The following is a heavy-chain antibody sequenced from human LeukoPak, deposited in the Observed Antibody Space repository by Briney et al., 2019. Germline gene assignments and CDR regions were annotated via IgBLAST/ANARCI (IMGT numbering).Heavy chain of an antibody. D-gene: IGHD3-9*01. J-gene: IGHJ4*02. Sequence: ASVKVSCKASGYTFTSYDINWVRQAPGQGLEWMGIINPSGGSTSYAQKFQGRVTMTRDMSTSTVYMELSRLRSDDTAVYYCARDMAVYDILTGHDYWGQGTLVTVSS. CDR2: INPSGGST. V-gene: IGHV1-46*01. CDR1: GYTFTSYD. CDR3: ARDMAVYDILTGHDY.